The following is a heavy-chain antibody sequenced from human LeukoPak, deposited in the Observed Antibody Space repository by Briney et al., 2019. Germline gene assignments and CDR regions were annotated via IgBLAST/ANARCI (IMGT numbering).Heavy chain of an antibody. V-gene: IGHV3-15*01. CDR1: GFTFSNAW. CDR3: TTGPPSGRFDY. J-gene: IGHJ4*02. D-gene: IGHD1-26*01. Sequence: GGSLRLSCAASGFTFSNAWMSWVRQAPGKGLEWVGRIKSKTDGGTTDYAAPVKGRFNISRDDSKNTPYLQMNSLKTEDTVVYYCTTGPPSGRFDYWGQGTLVTVSS. CDR2: IKSKTDGGTT.